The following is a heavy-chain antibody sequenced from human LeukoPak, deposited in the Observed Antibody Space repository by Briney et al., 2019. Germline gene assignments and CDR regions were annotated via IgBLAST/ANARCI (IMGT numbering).Heavy chain of an antibody. CDR2: IYYSGST. V-gene: IGHV4-59*12. CDR1: GGSMNNYY. Sequence: SETLSLTCTVSGGSMNNYYWSWIRQTPGKGLEWIGYIYYSGSTNYNPSLQGRVILSVDTSKNQFSLKLNSVTAADTAVYYCARDGGVVVPAAPAVFDVWGQGTMVTVSS. D-gene: IGHD2-2*01. CDR3: ARDGGVVVPAAPAVFDV. J-gene: IGHJ3*01.